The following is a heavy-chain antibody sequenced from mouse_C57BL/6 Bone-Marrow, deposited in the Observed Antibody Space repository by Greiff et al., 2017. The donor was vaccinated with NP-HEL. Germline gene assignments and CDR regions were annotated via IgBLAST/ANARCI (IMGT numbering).Heavy chain of an antibody. CDR3: ASGIYYDYDVFAY. Sequence: VQLQQSGAELARPGASVKLSCKASGYTFTSYGISWVKQRTGQGLEWIGEIYPRSGNTYYNEKFKGKATLTADKSSSTAYMELRSLTSEDSAVYFCASGIYYDYDVFAYWGQGTLVTVSA. V-gene: IGHV1-81*01. CDR2: IYPRSGNT. J-gene: IGHJ3*01. CDR1: GYTFTSYG. D-gene: IGHD2-4*01.